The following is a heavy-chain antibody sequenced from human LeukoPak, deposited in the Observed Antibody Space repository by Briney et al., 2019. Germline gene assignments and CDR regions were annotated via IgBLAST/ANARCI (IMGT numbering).Heavy chain of an antibody. CDR1: RFTTRNYN. CDR3: AKVGRQEFDY. V-gene: IGHV3-11*04. CDR2: ISSSGSTI. Sequence: GRSLRVSCAASRFTTRNYNMNMNWIRQAPGKGLEWVSYISSSGSTIYYADSVKGRFTISRDNAKNSLYLQMNSLRAEDTAVYYCAKVGRQEFDYWGQGTLVTVSS. J-gene: IGHJ4*02.